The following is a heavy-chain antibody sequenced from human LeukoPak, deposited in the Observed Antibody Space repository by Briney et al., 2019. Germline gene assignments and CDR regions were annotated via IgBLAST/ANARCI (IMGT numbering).Heavy chain of an antibody. V-gene: IGHV4-39*07. D-gene: IGHD1-26*01. CDR3: ASYSGIYSAFEI. Sequence: PSETLSLTCTASGDSITNSNYYWGWVRQSPGRGLEWLVNIFYNGGPYYNPSFKSRVFISVDTSKNHFSLTLNAVTAADTAVYHCASYSGIYSAFEIWSQGTLVTVSS. J-gene: IGHJ3*02. CDR1: GDSITNSNYY. CDR2: IFYNGGP.